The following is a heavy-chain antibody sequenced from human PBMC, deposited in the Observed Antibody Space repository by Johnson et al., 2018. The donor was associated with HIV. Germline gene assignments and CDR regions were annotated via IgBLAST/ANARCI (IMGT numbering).Heavy chain of an antibody. CDR3: TTEGDAFDI. V-gene: IGHV3-15*01. Sequence: VQLVEFGGGVVQPGTSLRLSCAASGFTFRAYGMHWVRQAPGKGLEWVGRLKSRADGGTTDYAVSVKDRFTILRDDSKNTLYLQMSSLRTEDAGVYYCTTEGDAFDIWGQGTMVTVSS. CDR1: GFTFRAYG. J-gene: IGHJ3*02. CDR2: LKSRADGGTT.